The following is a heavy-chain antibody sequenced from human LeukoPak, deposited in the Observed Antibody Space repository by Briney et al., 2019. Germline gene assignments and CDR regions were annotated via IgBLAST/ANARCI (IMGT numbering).Heavy chain of an antibody. Sequence: GGSLRLSCAASGFTFSSYSMNWVRQAPGKGLEWVSSISSSSSYIYYADSVKGRFTISRDNAKNSLYLQMNSLRAEDTAVYYCARDPGYSSSWGEFDPWGQGTLVTVPS. CDR2: ISSSSSYI. CDR1: GFTFSSYS. J-gene: IGHJ5*02. V-gene: IGHV3-21*01. D-gene: IGHD6-13*01. CDR3: ARDPGYSSSWGEFDP.